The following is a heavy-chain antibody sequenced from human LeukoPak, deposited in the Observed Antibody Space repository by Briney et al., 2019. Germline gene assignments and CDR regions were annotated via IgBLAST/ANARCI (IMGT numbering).Heavy chain of an antibody. CDR2: INQDGSEK. Sequence: GGSLRLSCAASEFTLSRYWMSWVRQAPGKGLEWVANINQDGSEKYYVDSVKGRFTISRDNAKNSLYLQMNSLRAEDTAVYYCATSDYWGQGTLVAVSS. CDR1: EFTLSRYW. V-gene: IGHV3-7*01. CDR3: ATSDY. J-gene: IGHJ4*02.